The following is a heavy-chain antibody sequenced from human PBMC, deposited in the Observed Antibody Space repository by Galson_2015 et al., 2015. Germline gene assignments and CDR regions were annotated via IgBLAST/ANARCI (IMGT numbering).Heavy chain of an antibody. CDR1: GFTFSSYG. J-gene: IGHJ3*02. V-gene: IGHV3-33*01. CDR3: ARDRVPGYCSGGSCFDAFDI. CDR2: IWYDGSNK. D-gene: IGHD2-15*01. Sequence: SLRLSCAASGFTFSSYGMHWVRQAPGKGLEWVAVIWYDGSNKYYADSVKGRFTISRDNSKNTLYLQMNSLRAEDTAVYYCARDRVPGYCSGGSCFDAFDIWGQGTMVTVSS.